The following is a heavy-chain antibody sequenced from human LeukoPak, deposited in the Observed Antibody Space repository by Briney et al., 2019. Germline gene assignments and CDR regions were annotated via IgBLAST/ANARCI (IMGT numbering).Heavy chain of an antibody. J-gene: IGHJ5*02. D-gene: IGHD3-16*01. CDR3: ASQSYARFDP. CDR1: GFTFSSYA. V-gene: IGHV3-30*04. Sequence: PGRSLRLSCAASGFTFSSYAMHWVRQAPGKGLEWVAVISYDGSNKYYTDSVKGRFTISRDNSKNTLYLQMNSLRVEDTAVYYCASQSYARFDPWGQGTLVTVSS. CDR2: ISYDGSNK.